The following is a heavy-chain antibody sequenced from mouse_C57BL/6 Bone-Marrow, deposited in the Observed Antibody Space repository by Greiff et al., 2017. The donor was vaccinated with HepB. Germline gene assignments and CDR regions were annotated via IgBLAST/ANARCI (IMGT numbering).Heavy chain of an antibody. D-gene: IGHD1-1*01. CDR2: ISYDGSN. Sequence: EVQLQESGPGLVKPSQSLSLTCSVTGYSITSGYYWNWIRQFPGNKLEWMGYISYDGSNNYNPSLKNRISITRDTSKNQFFLKLNSVTTEDTATYYCASAPDYYGSSEYYFDYWGQGTTLTVSS. J-gene: IGHJ2*01. CDR1: GYSITSGYY. CDR3: ASAPDYYGSSEYYFDY. V-gene: IGHV3-6*01.